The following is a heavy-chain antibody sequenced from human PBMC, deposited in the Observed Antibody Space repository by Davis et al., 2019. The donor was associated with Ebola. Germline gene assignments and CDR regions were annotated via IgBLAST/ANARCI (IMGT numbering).Heavy chain of an antibody. D-gene: IGHD3-22*01. CDR3: AGGESYYSPIYYYYYYMDV. CDR2: INHSGST. Sequence: PSETLSLTCTVSGGSISSYYWSWIRQPPGKGLEWIGEINHSGSTNYNPSLKSRVTISVDTSKNQFSLKLSSVTAADTAVYYCAGGESYYSPIYYYYYYMDVWGKGTTVTVSS. J-gene: IGHJ6*03. CDR1: GGSISSYY. V-gene: IGHV4-34*01.